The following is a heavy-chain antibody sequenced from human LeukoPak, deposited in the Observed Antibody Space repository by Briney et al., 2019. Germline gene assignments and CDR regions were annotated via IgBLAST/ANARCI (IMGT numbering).Heavy chain of an antibody. J-gene: IGHJ4*02. D-gene: IGHD3-3*01. V-gene: IGHV3-23*01. CDR1: GFSFSIYT. CDR2: ISGDGGST. CDR3: ARDRSYDFWSGYSTPDY. Sequence: GGSLRLSCAASGFSFSIYTMAWVRQAPGGGLEWVAGISGDGGSTSYADSVKGRFAISRDNAKSTLQLQMNSLRAEDTAVYYCARDRSYDFWSGYSTPDYWGQGTLVTVSS.